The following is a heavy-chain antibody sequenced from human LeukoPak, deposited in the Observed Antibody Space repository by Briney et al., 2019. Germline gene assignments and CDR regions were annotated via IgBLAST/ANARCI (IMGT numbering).Heavy chain of an antibody. CDR3: AREAESSYSSSPDAFDI. CDR1: GGTFSSYA. Sequence: SVKVSCKASGGTFSSYAISWVRQAPGQGLEWMGGIIPIFGTANYAQKFQGRVTITTDESTSTAYMEPSSLRSEDTAVYYCAREAESSYSSSPDAFDIWGQGTMVTVSS. D-gene: IGHD6-6*01. V-gene: IGHV1-69*05. J-gene: IGHJ3*02. CDR2: IIPIFGTA.